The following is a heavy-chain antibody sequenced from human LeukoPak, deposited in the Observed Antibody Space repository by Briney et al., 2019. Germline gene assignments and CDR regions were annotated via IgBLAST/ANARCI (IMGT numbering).Heavy chain of an antibody. CDR3: AKDLGYSGYDGFSDI. J-gene: IGHJ3*02. D-gene: IGHD5-12*01. V-gene: IGHV3-48*01. Sequence: GGSLRLSCAASGFTFSSYSMSWVRQAPGKGLEWVSYISSSSSTIYYADSVKGRFTISRDNAKNSLYLQMNSLRAEDTAVYYCAKDLGYSGYDGFSDIWGQGTMVTVSS. CDR2: ISSSSSTI. CDR1: GFTFSSYS.